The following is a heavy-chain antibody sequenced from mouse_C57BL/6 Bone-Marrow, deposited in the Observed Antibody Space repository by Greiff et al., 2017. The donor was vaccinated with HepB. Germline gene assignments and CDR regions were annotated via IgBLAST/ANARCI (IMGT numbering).Heavy chain of an antibody. D-gene: IGHD1-1*01. J-gene: IGHJ1*03. Sequence: VQLQQSVAELVRPGASVKLSCTASGFNIKNTYMHWVKQRPEQGLEWIGRIDPANGNTKYAPKFQGKATITADTSSNTAYLQLSSLTSEDTAIYYCASWSTTVVADDWYFDVWGTGTTVTVSS. CDR2: IDPANGNT. V-gene: IGHV14-3*01. CDR3: ASWSTTVVADDWYFDV. CDR1: GFNIKNTY.